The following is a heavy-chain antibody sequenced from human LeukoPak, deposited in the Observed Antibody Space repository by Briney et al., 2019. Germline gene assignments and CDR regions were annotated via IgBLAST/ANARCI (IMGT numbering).Heavy chain of an antibody. J-gene: IGHJ4*02. CDR3: ARDMGPHGAVVTYFDY. Sequence: GGSLRLSCAASGFTFSSYSMNWVRQAPGKGLEWVSSISSSSSYIYYADSVKGRLTISRDNAKNSLYLQMNSLRAEDTAVYYCARDMGPHGAVVTYFDYWGQGTLVTVSS. D-gene: IGHD3-22*01. CDR2: ISSSSSYI. V-gene: IGHV3-21*01. CDR1: GFTFSSYS.